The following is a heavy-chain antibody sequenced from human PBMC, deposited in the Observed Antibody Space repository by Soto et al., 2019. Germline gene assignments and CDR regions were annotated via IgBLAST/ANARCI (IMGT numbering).Heavy chain of an antibody. V-gene: IGHV3-30*18. D-gene: IGHD1-26*01. CDR3: AKGSELAHQDFAY. CDR1: GFTFSNFG. J-gene: IGHJ4*02. Sequence: QVQLVESGGGVVQPGRSLRLSCAASGFTFSNFGMHWVRQAPGKGLEWVAAISSDGSDKYYSDSVKGRFTISRDNSKNTLFLQMSTLRVEDTAVYYCAKGSELAHQDFAYWGKGTLVTVSS. CDR2: ISSDGSDK.